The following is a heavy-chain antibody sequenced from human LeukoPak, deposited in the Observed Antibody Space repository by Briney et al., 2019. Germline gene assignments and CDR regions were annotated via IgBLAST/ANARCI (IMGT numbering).Heavy chain of an antibody. J-gene: IGHJ6*02. CDR1: GFTFSSYD. CDR3: ARGWPHYDFWSGSFRSGMDV. V-gene: IGHV3-13*01. CDR2: IGTAGGT. D-gene: IGHD3-3*01. Sequence: GGSLRLSCAASGFTFSSYDMHWVRQATGKGLEWVSAIGTAGGTYYPGSVKGRFTISRENAKNSLYLQMNSLRAGDTAVYYCARGWPHYDFWSGSFRSGMDVWGQGTTVTVSS.